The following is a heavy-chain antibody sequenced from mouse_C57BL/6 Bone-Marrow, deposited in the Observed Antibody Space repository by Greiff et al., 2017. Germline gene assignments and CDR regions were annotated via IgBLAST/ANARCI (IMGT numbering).Heavy chain of an antibody. D-gene: IGHD1-1*01. V-gene: IGHV1-64*01. CDR3: ARGYYCSSFAWFAY. Sequence: QVQLQQPGAELVKPGASVKLSCKASGYTFTSYWMHWVKQRPGQGLEWIGMIHPNSGSTNYNETFKSKATLTVDKSSSTAYMQLSSLTSEDSAVYYCARGYYCSSFAWFAYWGQGTLVTVSA. CDR2: IHPNSGST. CDR1: GYTFTSYW. J-gene: IGHJ3*01.